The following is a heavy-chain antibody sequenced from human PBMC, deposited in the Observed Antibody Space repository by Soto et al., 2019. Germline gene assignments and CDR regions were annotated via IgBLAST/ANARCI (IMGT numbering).Heavy chain of an antibody. J-gene: IGHJ6*03. CDR1: GFTFSSYW. CDR3: ARDLHARFLEWSPPYYYMDV. CDR2: IKQDGSEK. V-gene: IGHV3-7*01. D-gene: IGHD3-3*01. Sequence: PGGSLRLSCAASGFTFSSYWMSWVRQAPGKGLEWVANIKQDGSEKYYVDSVKGRFTISRDNAKNSLYLQMNSLRAEDTAVYYYARDLHARFLEWSPPYYYMDVWGKGTTVTVSS.